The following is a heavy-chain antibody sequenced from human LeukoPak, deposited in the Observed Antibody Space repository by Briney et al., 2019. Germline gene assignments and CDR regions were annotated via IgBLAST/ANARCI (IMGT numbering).Heavy chain of an antibody. CDR2: INHSGST. V-gene: IGHV4-34*01. CDR3: ARRWRYGGNAGGDY. Sequence: SETLSLTCAVYGGSFSGYYWSWIRQPPGKGLEWIGEINHSGSTNYNPSLKSRVTISVDTSKNQFSLKLSSVTAADTAVYYCARRWRYGGNAGGDYWGQGTLVTVSS. J-gene: IGHJ4*02. D-gene: IGHD4-23*01. CDR1: GGSFSGYY.